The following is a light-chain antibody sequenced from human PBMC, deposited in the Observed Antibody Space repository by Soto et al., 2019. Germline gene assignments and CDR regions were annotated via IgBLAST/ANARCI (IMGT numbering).Light chain of an antibody. J-gene: IGKJ1*01. Sequence: VLTQSPGTLSLSPGERATLSCRASQSVSSTYLAWYQQKPGQAPRLLIYGASSRATGIPDRFSGSGSGTDFTITISSLEPADFAVYYCQQFGSSPRTFGQGTKVEI. CDR3: QQFGSSPRT. V-gene: IGKV3-20*01. CDR2: GAS. CDR1: QSVSSTY.